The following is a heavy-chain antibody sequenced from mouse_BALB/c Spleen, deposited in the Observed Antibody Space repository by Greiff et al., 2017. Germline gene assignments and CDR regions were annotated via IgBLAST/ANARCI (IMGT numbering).Heavy chain of an antibody. D-gene: IGHD1-2*01. V-gene: IGHV3-2*02. J-gene: IGHJ2*01. Sequence: EVMLVESGPGLVKPSQSLSLTCTVTGYSITSDYAWNWIRQFPGNKLEWMGYISYSGSTSYNPSLKSRISITRDTSKNQFFLQLNSVTTEDTATYYCARGYGLDYWGQGTTLTVSS. CDR1: GYSITSDYA. CDR2: ISYSGST. CDR3: ARGYGLDY.